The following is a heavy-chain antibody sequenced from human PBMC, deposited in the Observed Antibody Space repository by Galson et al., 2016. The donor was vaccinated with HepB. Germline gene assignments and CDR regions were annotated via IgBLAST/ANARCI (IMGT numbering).Heavy chain of an antibody. D-gene: IGHD5-18*01. Sequence: SLRLSCAASGFTFSSYAMHWVRQAPGKGLEWVAVISYAGSNKYYANSVKGRFTISRDNSKNTLYLQMNSLRAEDTALYYCAKDLPPDTGMGGFGYWGQGTLVTVAS. V-gene: IGHV3-30*04. J-gene: IGHJ4*02. CDR3: AKDLPPDTGMGGFGY. CDR1: GFTFSSYA. CDR2: ISYAGSNK.